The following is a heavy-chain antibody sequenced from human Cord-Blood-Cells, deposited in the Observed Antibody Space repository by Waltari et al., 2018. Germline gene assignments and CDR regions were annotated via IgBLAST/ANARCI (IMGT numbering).Heavy chain of an antibody. CDR1: GGSISSGGYY. D-gene: IGHD6-13*01. J-gene: IGHJ3*02. V-gene: IGHV4-31*03. CDR2: IYYRVST. CDR3: AHALAAADDAFDI. Sequence: QVQLQESGPGLVKPSQTLSLTCTVSGGSISSGGYYWSWIRQHPGKGLDWIGYIYYRVSTYYNPSLKSRVTISVDTSKNQFSLKLISVTAADTAVYYCAHALAAADDAFDIWGQGTMVTVSS.